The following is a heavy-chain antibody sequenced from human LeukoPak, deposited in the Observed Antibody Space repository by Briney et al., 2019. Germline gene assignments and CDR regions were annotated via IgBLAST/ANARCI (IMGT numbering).Heavy chain of an antibody. J-gene: IGHJ5*02. Sequence: SETLSLTCTVSGGSISSSSYYWGWIRQPPGKGLEWIGSIYYSGSTYYNPSPKSRVTISVDTSKNQFSLKLSSVTAADTAVYYCARDRGYCSGGSCCRWFDPWGQGTLVTVSS. CDR1: GGSISSSSYY. D-gene: IGHD2-15*01. CDR2: IYYSGST. CDR3: ARDRGYCSGGSCCRWFDP. V-gene: IGHV4-39*07.